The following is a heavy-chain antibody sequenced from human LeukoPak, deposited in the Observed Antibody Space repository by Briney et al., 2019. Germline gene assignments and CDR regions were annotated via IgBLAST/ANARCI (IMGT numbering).Heavy chain of an antibody. CDR3: ASGSSLDGSSGWPTHYY. CDR2: INPNSGGT. Sequence: ASVWVSCKASGYTFTGCYMHWVRQAPGQGLEWMGWINPNSGGTHYAQKFQGRVTMTRDTPISTAYMELSSLRSDDTAVYYCASGSSLDGSSGWPTHYYWGQGALVTVSS. D-gene: IGHD6-19*01. J-gene: IGHJ4*02. V-gene: IGHV1-2*02. CDR1: GYTFTGCY.